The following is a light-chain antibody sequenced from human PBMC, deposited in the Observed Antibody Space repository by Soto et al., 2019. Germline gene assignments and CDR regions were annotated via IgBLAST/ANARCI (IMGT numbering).Light chain of an antibody. J-gene: IGLJ1*01. Sequence: QSALTQPASVSGSPGQSITISCTGTSSDVGGYNYVSWYQKYPGKAPKLMIYEVTYRPSGISNRFSGSKSGNTATLTISGLQAEDEAYYFCASYTLGSARDVFGTGTKDTVL. V-gene: IGLV2-14*01. CDR2: EVT. CDR1: SSDVGGYNY. CDR3: ASYTLGSARDV.